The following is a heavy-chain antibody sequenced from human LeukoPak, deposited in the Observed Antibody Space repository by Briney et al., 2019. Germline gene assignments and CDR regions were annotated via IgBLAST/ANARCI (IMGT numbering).Heavy chain of an antibody. CDR2: MNTNTGNP. Sequence: ASVKVSCKAFGYTFTNYGINWVRQAPGQGLEWMGWMNTNTGNPTYAQGFTGQFVFSLETSVSTAYLQISSLKAEDTAVYYCGRAYQPLGGLSFPDQWGQGTLVTVSS. V-gene: IGHV7-4-1*02. D-gene: IGHD3-16*02. J-gene: IGHJ5*02. CDR1: GYTFTNYG. CDR3: GRAYQPLGGLSFPDQ.